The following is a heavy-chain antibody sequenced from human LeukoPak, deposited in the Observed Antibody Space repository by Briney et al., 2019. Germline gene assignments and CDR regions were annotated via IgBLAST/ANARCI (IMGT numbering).Heavy chain of an antibody. V-gene: IGHV3-66*01. Sequence: GGSLRLSCAASGFTVSSNYMSWVRQAPGKGLEWVSIIYSGGETYYADSVKGRFTISRDNSKNTLYLQMNSLRAEDTAVYYCARDRPPQGITVAAWGQGILVTVSS. CDR3: ARDRPPQGITVAA. D-gene: IGHD6-19*01. CDR2: IYSGGET. J-gene: IGHJ5*02. CDR1: GFTVSSNY.